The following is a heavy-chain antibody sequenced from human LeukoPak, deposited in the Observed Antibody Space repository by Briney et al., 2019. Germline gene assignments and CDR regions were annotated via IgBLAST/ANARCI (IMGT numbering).Heavy chain of an antibody. CDR2: IYYSGST. D-gene: IGHD3-10*01. V-gene: IGHV4-39*07. J-gene: IGHJ4*02. CDR1: GGSVSRSPYY. CDR3: ARDAKYYFGSRTYFFFEY. Sequence: SETLSLTCTVSGGSVSRSPYYWGWIRQPPGKGLEWIGNIYYSGSTYYNPSLKSRVTMSIDTSKNQFSLKLGSVTAADTAIYYCARDAKYYFGSRTYFFFEYWGQGTLLTVSS.